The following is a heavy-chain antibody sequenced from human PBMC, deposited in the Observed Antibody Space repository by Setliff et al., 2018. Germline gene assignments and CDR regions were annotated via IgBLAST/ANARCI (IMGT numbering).Heavy chain of an antibody. Sequence: SETLSLTCTVPGGSISSISSYWGWIRQTPGKGLEWIGTLYDSGKTYYNPSLKSRVTISVDTSKNQFYLRLSSVTAADTAVYYCAICRYQVPYNYWGQGSLVTVSS. CDR1: GGSISSISSY. CDR3: AICRYQVPYNY. V-gene: IGHV4-39*01. CDR2: LYDSGKT. J-gene: IGHJ4*02. D-gene: IGHD2-2*01.